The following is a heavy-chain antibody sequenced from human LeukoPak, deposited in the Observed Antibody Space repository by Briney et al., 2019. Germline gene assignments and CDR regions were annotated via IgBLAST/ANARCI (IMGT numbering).Heavy chain of an antibody. V-gene: IGHV4-59*11. Sequence: SETLSLTCTVSGGSISSHYWSWLRQPPGKGLEWIGYIYYSGSTNYNPSLKSRVTISVNTSKNQFSLKLSSVTAADTAVYYCARGAGYYDFWSGYRTDAFDIWGQGTMVTVSS. J-gene: IGHJ3*02. D-gene: IGHD3-3*01. CDR2: IYYSGST. CDR3: ARGAGYYDFWSGYRTDAFDI. CDR1: GGSISSHY.